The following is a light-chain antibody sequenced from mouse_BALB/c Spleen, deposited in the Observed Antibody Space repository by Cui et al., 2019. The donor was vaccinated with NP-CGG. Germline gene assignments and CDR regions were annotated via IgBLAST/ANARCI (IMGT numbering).Light chain of an antibody. Sequence: QAVVTLELALTTSPGETVTLTCRSSTGAVTTSNYANWVQEKPDHLFTGLIGGTNNRAPGVPARFSGSLIGDKAALTITEAQTEDEAIYFCALWYSNHWVFGGGTKLTVL. CDR2: GTN. CDR1: TGAVTTSNY. CDR3: ALWYSNHWV. J-gene: IGLJ1*01. V-gene: IGLV1*01.